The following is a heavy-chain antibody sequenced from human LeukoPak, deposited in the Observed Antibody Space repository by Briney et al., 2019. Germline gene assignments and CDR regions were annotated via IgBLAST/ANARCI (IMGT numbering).Heavy chain of an antibody. D-gene: IGHD4-23*01. J-gene: IGHJ2*01. CDR1: GYTFTSYD. CDR2: MSPNSGDT. V-gene: IGHV1-8*01. CDR3: ARDQYGGNSWYFDL. Sequence: AASVKVSCKASGYTFTSYDFNWVRQATGQRPEWMGWMSPNSGDTGYAQKFQDRVTMTRNTSISTAYMELSSLRSEDTAVYYCARDQYGGNSWYFDLWGRGTLITVSS.